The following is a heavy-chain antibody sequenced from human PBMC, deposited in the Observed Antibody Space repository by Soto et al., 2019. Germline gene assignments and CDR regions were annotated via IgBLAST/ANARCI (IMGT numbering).Heavy chain of an antibody. D-gene: IGHD6-19*01. Sequence: GESLKISCKGSGYNFASYWIKWVRQTPGQGLEWIGLLYPGDSDTRYSPSFQGPVTMSADKPISTAYPRWNSLKASDTAICLCARPVTVADHVLWFDLWGQGTMVTVSS. J-gene: IGHJ5*02. CDR2: LYPGDSDT. CDR3: ARPVTVADHVLWFDL. CDR1: GYNFASYW. V-gene: IGHV5-51*01.